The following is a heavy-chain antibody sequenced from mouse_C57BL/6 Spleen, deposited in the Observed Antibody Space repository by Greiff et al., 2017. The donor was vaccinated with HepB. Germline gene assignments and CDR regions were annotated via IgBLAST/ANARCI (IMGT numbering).Heavy chain of an antibody. Sequence: VKLMESGPELVKPGASVKISCKASGYAFSSSWMNWVKQRPGKGLEWIGRIYPGDGDTNYNGKFKGKATLTADKSSSTAYMQLSSLTSEVSAVYFCAREVYYYGSSYYAMDYWGQGTSVTVSS. CDR1: GYAFSSSW. J-gene: IGHJ4*01. V-gene: IGHV1-82*01. D-gene: IGHD1-1*01. CDR3: AREVYYYGSSYYAMDY. CDR2: IYPGDGDT.